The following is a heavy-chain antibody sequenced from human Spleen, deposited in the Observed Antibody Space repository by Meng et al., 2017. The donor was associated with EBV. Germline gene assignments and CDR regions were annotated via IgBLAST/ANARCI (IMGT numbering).Heavy chain of an antibody. CDR3: ASVDLGEFTHDR. Sequence: QLRESGPGQVKPSGTLSLTCTVSGDSISSGIYSWSWIRQPPGKGLEWIGYFYHTGSTYYNPSLKSRVTILVDRSKNQFSLRLSSVTAADTAVYYCASVDLGEFTHDRWGQGTLVTVSS. J-gene: IGHJ4*02. V-gene: IGHV4-30-2*01. D-gene: IGHD3-10*01. CDR1: GDSISSGIYS. CDR2: FYHTGST.